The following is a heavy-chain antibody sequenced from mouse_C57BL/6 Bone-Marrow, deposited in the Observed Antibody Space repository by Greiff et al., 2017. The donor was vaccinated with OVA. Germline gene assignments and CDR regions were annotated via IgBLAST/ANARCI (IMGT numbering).Heavy chain of an antibody. CDR1: GYTFTSYT. CDR2: INPSSGYT. CDR3: ARVCREWFAY. Sequence: VQLQESGAELARPGASVKMSCKASGYTFTSYTMHWVKQRPGQGLEWIGYINPSSGYTKYNQKFKDKATLTADKSSSTAYMQLSSLTSEDSAVYYCARVCREWFAYWGQGTLVTVSA. V-gene: IGHV1-4*01. J-gene: IGHJ3*01.